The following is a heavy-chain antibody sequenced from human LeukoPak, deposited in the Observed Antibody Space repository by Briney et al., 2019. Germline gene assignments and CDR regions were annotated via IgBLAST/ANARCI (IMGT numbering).Heavy chain of an antibody. J-gene: IGHJ6*03. Sequence: GGSLRLSCAASGFTFSSYWMSWVRQAPGKGLEWVANIKQDGSEKYYVDSVKGRFTISRDNAKNSLYLQMNSLRAEDTAVYYCARDRVAARRWGYYYYMDVWGKGTTVTVSS. CDR1: GFTFSSYW. V-gene: IGHV3-7*01. CDR2: IKQDGSEK. CDR3: ARDRVAARRWGYYYYMDV. D-gene: IGHD6-6*01.